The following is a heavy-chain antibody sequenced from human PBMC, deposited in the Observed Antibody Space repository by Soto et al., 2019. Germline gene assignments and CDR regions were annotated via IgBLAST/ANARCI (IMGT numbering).Heavy chain of an antibody. J-gene: IGHJ3*02. V-gene: IGHV1-2*04. CDR2: INPNSGGT. CDR1: GYTFTGYY. Sequence: ASVKVSCKDSGYTFTGYYMQWVRQAPGQGLEWMGWINPNSGGTNYAQKFQGWVTMTRDTSISTAYMELSRLRSDDTAVYYCARGHSSSSLDAFDIWGQGTMVTVSS. CDR3: ARGHSSSSLDAFDI. D-gene: IGHD6-6*01.